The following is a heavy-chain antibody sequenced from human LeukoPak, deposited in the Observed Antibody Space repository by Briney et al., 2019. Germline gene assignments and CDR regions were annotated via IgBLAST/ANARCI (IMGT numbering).Heavy chain of an antibody. CDR2: ISGSGDIT. V-gene: IGHV3-23*01. J-gene: IGHJ4*02. CDR1: SFTFSSFA. Sequence: VQPGGSLRLSCVGSSFTFSSFAMSWVRQSPGKGLEWVAGISGSGDITHYADSVKGRFTISRDNSKNTLYLQMNSLRAEDTAVYYCARDEHHLVQGYYFDYWGQGTLVTVSS. D-gene: IGHD6-13*01. CDR3: ARDEHHLVQGYYFDY.